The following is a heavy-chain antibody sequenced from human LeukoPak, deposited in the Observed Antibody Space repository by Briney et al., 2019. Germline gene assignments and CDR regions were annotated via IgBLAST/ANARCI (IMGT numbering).Heavy chain of an antibody. Sequence: SETLSLTCAVSGYSIRSGDYWGWIRQSPGKGLEWIGSIYHSGSTNYNPSLKSRVTISVDTSKDQFSLMLSSVTAADTAIYYCARNRSVTTTPGFDHWGQGTLVTISS. V-gene: IGHV4-38-2*01. CDR1: GYSIRSGDY. CDR2: IYHSGST. CDR3: ARNRSVTTTPGFDH. D-gene: IGHD4-17*01. J-gene: IGHJ4*02.